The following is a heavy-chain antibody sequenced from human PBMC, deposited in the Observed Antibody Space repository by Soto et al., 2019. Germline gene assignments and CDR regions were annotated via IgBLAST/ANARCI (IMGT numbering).Heavy chain of an antibody. CDR2: IIPIFGTA. CDR1: GGTFSSYA. V-gene: IGHV1-69*13. CDR3: ARGMGYCSSTSCYTPAEFYSYYGMDV. J-gene: IGHJ6*02. D-gene: IGHD2-2*02. Sequence: GASVKVSCKASGGTFSSYAISWVRQAPGQGLEWMGGIIPIFGTANYAQKFQGRVTITADESTSTAYMELSSLRSEDTAVYYCARGMGYCSSTSCYTPAEFYSYYGMDVWGQGTTVTVSS.